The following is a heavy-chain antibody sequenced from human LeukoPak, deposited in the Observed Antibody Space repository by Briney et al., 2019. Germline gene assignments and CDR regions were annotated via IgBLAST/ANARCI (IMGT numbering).Heavy chain of an antibody. J-gene: IGHJ6*03. Sequence: GRSLRLSCVGSEFTFSGYSMNWVRQAPGKGLEWVAYISSGIGIIYYADSVKGRFTVSRDNAKNSLYLQMSSLRAEDTAVYYCARRGTAPYYYMDVWSKGTAVTVSS. CDR3: ARRGTAPYYYMDV. CDR1: EFTFSGYS. CDR2: ISSGIGII. V-gene: IGHV3-48*01.